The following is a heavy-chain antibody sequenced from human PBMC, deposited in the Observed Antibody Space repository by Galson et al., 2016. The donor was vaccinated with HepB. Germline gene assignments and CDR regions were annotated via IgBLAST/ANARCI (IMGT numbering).Heavy chain of an antibody. Sequence: APGKGLEWVAVISYDGSKKYYADSAKGRFTISRDNSKNTLYLQMNSLRAEDTAVYYCAKNGILTGYSAFDYWGQGTLVTVSS. CDR3: AKNGILTGYSAFDY. CDR2: ISYDGSKK. J-gene: IGHJ4*02. V-gene: IGHV3-30*18. D-gene: IGHD3-9*01.